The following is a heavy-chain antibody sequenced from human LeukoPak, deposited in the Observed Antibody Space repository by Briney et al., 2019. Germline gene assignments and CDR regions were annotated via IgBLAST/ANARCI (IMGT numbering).Heavy chain of an antibody. D-gene: IGHD2-15*01. CDR1: GGAISSSPYY. CDR3: ARHTGFCSGGICYLPNFDN. CDR2: IDYSGTT. Sequence: SETLSLTCAVSGGAISSSPYYWGWIRQAPGKGLEWIGSIDYSGTTHHNPSLKSRVTMSVDTSKNQFSVRMTSVTAADTAVYYCARHTGFCSGGICYLPNFDNWGQGTLVTVSS. V-gene: IGHV4-39*01. J-gene: IGHJ4*02.